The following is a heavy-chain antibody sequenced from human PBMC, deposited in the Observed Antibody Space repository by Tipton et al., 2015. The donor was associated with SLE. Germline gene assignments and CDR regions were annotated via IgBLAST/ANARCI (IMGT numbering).Heavy chain of an antibody. V-gene: IGHV4-30-4*08. Sequence: TLSLTCTVSGGSIRDTNYFWSRVRQLPRKGLEWIGYIFHTGSAYYNPSLKSRVTISVDTSKNQFSLNLCSVTAADTAVYYCARLGARGIVVVAATYYFDYWGQGTLVTVSS. D-gene: IGHD2-15*01. J-gene: IGHJ4*02. CDR1: GGSIRDTNYF. CDR2: IFHTGSA. CDR3: ARLGARGIVVVAATYYFDY.